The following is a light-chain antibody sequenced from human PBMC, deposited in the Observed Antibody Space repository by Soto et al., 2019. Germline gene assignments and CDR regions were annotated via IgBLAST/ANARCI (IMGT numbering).Light chain of an antibody. J-gene: IGLJ2*01. CDR1: SSDVGSYNL. CDR2: EGS. V-gene: IGLV2-23*01. Sequence: QSVMTQPASVSGSPGQSITTSCTGTSSDVGSYNLVSWYQQHPGKAPKLMIYEGSKRPSGVSNRFSGSKSGNTASLTISGLQAEDEADYYCCSYAGSSFGGGTKLTVL. CDR3: CSYAGSS.